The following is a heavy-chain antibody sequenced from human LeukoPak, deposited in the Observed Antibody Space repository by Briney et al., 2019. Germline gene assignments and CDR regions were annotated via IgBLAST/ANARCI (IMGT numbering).Heavy chain of an antibody. CDR2: ISSSSSTI. J-gene: IGHJ4*02. CDR1: GFTFSSYS. Sequence: GGSLRLSCAASGFTFSSYSMNWVREAPGKGVECVSYISSSSSTIYCADSVKGRFTISRDNAKNSLYLQMNSLRAEDTAVYYCASQGWFGASFDYWGQGTLVTVSS. V-gene: IGHV3-48*04. CDR3: ASQGWFGASFDY. D-gene: IGHD3-10*01.